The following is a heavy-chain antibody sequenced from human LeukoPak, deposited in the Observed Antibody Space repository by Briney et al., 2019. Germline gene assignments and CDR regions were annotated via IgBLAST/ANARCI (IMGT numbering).Heavy chain of an antibody. Sequence: ASVKLSCKASGYTFTSNGFTWVRQAPGQGLEWMGWISAYSANTNYAQKFQGRVTMTTDTSTSTAYMELRSLRSDGTAVYYCATTTTGWFGPWGQGTLVTVSS. J-gene: IGHJ5*02. CDR1: GYTFTSNG. CDR3: ATTTTGWFGP. D-gene: IGHD1-1*01. CDR2: ISAYSANT. V-gene: IGHV1-18*01.